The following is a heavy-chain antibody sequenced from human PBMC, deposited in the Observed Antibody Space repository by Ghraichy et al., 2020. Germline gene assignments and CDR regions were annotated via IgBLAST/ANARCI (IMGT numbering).Heavy chain of an antibody. V-gene: IGHV3-7*01. CDR2: IQQDGSEK. Sequence: GGSLRLSCAVSGFTFSEYWMSWVRQAPGKGLEWVANIQQDGSEKNYVDSVKGRFTISRDNAKNSLFLQMNSLRVEDTAVYYCARDGRIAVLPSYWGQGTLVTVS. CDR3: ARDGRIAVLPSY. CDR1: GFTFSEYW. J-gene: IGHJ1*01. D-gene: IGHD6-19*01.